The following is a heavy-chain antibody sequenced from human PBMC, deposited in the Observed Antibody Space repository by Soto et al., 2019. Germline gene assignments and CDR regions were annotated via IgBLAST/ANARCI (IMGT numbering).Heavy chain of an antibody. CDR2: IYHGGST. V-gene: IGHV4-4*02. D-gene: IGHD4-17*01. J-gene: IGHJ6*02. CDR3: ARDPQDYGDYGATDRCGLDV. CDR1: GGSISSSNW. Sequence: QVQLQESGPGLVKPSGTLSLTCAVSGGSISSSNWWSWVRQPPGKGLGWIGEIYHGGSTNYNPSLKSRVTISVDKSKNQFSLKLSAVAAADTAVYYCARDPQDYGDYGATDRCGLDVWGQGTTVTVSS.